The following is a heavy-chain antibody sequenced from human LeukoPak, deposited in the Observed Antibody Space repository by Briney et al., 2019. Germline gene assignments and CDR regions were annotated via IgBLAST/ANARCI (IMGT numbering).Heavy chain of an antibody. Sequence: ETLSLTCTVSGGSISSSSFHWGWVRQAPGKGLEWVPFIYSGGNTYYADAVKGRFTISRDNSKNTVHLQMNSLRAEDTAMYYCARRAGDYSHPYDYWGQGTLVTVSS. J-gene: IGHJ4*02. CDR1: GGSISSSSFH. CDR2: IYSGGNT. D-gene: IGHD3-22*01. V-gene: IGHV3-53*01. CDR3: ARRAGDYSHPYDY.